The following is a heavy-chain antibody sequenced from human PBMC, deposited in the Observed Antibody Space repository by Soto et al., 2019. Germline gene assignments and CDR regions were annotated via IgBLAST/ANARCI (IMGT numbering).Heavy chain of an antibody. Sequence: GGSLRLSCAASGFTFSSYSMNWVRQAPGKGLEWVSYISSSSSTIYYADSVKGRFTISRDNAKNSLYLQMNSLRDEDTAVYFCARDFDYYDSSGYYYYYYYGMDVWGQGTTVTVSS. CDR2: ISSSSSTI. D-gene: IGHD3-22*01. V-gene: IGHV3-48*02. J-gene: IGHJ6*02. CDR3: ARDFDYYDSSGYYYYYYYGMDV. CDR1: GFTFSSYS.